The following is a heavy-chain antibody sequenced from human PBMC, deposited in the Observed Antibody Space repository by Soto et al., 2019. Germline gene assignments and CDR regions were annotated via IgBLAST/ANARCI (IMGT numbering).Heavy chain of an antibody. V-gene: IGHV4-31*03. Sequence: SETLSLTCTVSGGSISSGGYYWSWIRQHPGKGLEWIGYIYYSGSTYYNPSLKSRVTISVDTSKNQFSLKLSSVTATDTAVYYCAVCSGGSCPTGATDYWGQGTLVTVSS. D-gene: IGHD2-15*01. CDR1: GGSISSGGYY. J-gene: IGHJ4*02. CDR3: AVCSGGSCPTGATDY. CDR2: IYYSGST.